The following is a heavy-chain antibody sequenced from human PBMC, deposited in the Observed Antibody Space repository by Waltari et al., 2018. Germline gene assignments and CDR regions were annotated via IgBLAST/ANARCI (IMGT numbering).Heavy chain of an antibody. Sequence: EVQLVESGGGLVQPGGSLRLSCAASGFTFSSYEMSWVRQAPGKGLEWVSYISSSGSTIYYADSVKGRFTISRDNAKNSLYLQMNSLRAEDTVVYYCARDKYSYGAFDYWDQGTLVTVSS. CDR1: GFTFSSYE. CDR2: ISSSGSTI. V-gene: IGHV3-48*03. CDR3: ARDKYSYGAFDY. D-gene: IGHD5-18*01. J-gene: IGHJ4*02.